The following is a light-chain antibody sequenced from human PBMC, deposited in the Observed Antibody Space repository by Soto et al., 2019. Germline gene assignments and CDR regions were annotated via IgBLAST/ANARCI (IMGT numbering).Light chain of an antibody. CDR2: AAS. J-gene: IGKJ5*01. CDR3: QQLNSYPIT. Sequence: DIQLTQSPSFLSASVGARVPITWRASQGISSYLAWYPEKPGKAPKLLIYAASTLQSGVPSRFSGSGSGTEFTLTISSLQPEDFATYYCQQLNSYPITFGQGTRLEIK. CDR1: QGISSY. V-gene: IGKV1-9*01.